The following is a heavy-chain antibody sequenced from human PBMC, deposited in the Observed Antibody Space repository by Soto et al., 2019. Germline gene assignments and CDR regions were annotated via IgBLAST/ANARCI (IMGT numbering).Heavy chain of an antibody. CDR3: ARIRGYWYGLDV. V-gene: IGHV3-23*01. CDR2: ITGTGGNT. Sequence: GGSLRLSCAGSGFTLSTYGMTWVRQAPGKGLEWVSAITGTGGNTYYVDSVKGRFTSSRDNSKNILYLQMNSVRVEDTAVYYCARIRGYWYGLDVWGQGTTVTVSS. J-gene: IGHJ6*02. CDR1: GFTLSTYG.